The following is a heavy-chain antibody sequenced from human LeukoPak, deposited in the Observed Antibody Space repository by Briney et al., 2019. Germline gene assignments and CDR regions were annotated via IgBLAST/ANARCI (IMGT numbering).Heavy chain of an antibody. CDR3: ARYFDRYDAFDI. V-gene: IGHV3-21*01. CDR2: ISSSSSYI. CDR1: GFTFSSYS. J-gene: IGHJ3*02. Sequence: PGGSLRLSCAASGFTFSSYSMNWVRQAPGKGLEWVSSISSSSSYIYYADLVKGRFTISRDNAKNSLYLQMNSLRAEDTVVYYCARYFDRYDAFDIWGQGTMVTVSS. D-gene: IGHD3-9*01.